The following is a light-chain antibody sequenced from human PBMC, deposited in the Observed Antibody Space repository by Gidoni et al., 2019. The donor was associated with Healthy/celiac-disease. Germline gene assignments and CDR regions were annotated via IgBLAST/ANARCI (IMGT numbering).Light chain of an antibody. V-gene: IGKV1-39*01. CDR1: QSISSY. CDR3: QQSYSTPWT. Sequence: DIQMTQSPSSLSASVGDRVTITCRASQSISSYLNWYQQKPWKAPKLLIYAASSLQSGVPSRFSGSGSWTDFTLPISSLQPEDFSTYYCQQSYSTPWTFGQGTKVEIK. CDR2: AAS. J-gene: IGKJ1*01.